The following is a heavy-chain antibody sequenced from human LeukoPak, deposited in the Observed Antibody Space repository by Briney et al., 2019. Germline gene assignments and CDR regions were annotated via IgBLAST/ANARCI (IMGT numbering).Heavy chain of an antibody. CDR2: IYPGDSDT. J-gene: IGHJ5*02. CDR3: ARQDAGVTYYDFWSGSRNWFDP. V-gene: IGHV5-51*01. D-gene: IGHD3-3*01. Sequence: GESLKISCKGSGYSFTSYWIGWVRQMPGKGLEWMGIIYPGDSDTRYSPSFQGQVTISADKSISTAHLQWSSLKASDTAMYYCARQDAGVTYYDFWSGSRNWFDPWGQGTLVTVSS. CDR1: GYSFTSYW.